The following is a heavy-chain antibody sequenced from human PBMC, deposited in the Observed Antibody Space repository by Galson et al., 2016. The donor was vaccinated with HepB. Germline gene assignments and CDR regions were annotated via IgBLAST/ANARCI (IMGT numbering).Heavy chain of an antibody. CDR2: IYWDDDK. CDR1: GFSFNIGGVG. J-gene: IGHJ4*02. Sequence: PALVKPTQTLTLTCTFSGFSFNIGGVGVGWIRQPPGEALERLAVIYWDDDKRYSPSLKSRLSITKDTSKNQVVLTMTNMDPVDAATYYCAHRRGGRKEDGTGLYSDYFDYWGQGTLVTVSS. CDR3: AHRRGGRKEDGTGLYSDYFDY. V-gene: IGHV2-5*02. D-gene: IGHD6-19*01.